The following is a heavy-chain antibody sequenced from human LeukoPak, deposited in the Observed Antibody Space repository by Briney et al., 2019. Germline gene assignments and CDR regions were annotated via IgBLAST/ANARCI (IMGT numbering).Heavy chain of an antibody. D-gene: IGHD3-10*01. V-gene: IGHV4-59*01. CDR2: IYYTGST. Sequence: PSETLSLTCTVSGGSISNYFWSWIRQPPGKGLEWIGYIYYTGSTNYNPSLKSRVTISVGTSKNQFSLKLSSVTAADTAVYYCARPSRSISTAGAFDIWGRGQWSPSLQ. CDR3: ARPSRSISTAGAFDI. CDR1: GGSISNYF. J-gene: IGHJ3*02.